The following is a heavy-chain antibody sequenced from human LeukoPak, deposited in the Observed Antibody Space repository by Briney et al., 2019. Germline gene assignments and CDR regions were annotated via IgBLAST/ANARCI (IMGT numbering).Heavy chain of an antibody. CDR1: GFTFSSYG. D-gene: IGHD4-17*01. CDR3: ARDPDDYGDYSYFDY. Sequence: GRSLRLSCAASGFTFSSYGMHWVRQAPGKGLEWVAVIWYDGSNKYYADSVKGRFTISRDNSKNTLFLQMNSLRAEDTAVYYCARDPDDYGDYSYFDYWGQGTLVTVSS. CDR2: IWYDGSNK. V-gene: IGHV3-33*01. J-gene: IGHJ4*02.